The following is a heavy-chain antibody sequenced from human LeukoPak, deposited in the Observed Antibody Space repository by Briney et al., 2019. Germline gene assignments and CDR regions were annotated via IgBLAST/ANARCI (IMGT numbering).Heavy chain of an antibody. CDR1: GYTSTSYD. D-gene: IGHD6-13*01. CDR3: ARTAHSSSFGDWFDP. Sequence: ASVKVSCKASGYTSTSYDINWVRQATGQGLEWMGWMNPNSGNTGYAQKFQGRVTMTRNTSISTAYMELSSLRSEDTAVYYCARTAHSSSFGDWFDPWGQGTLVTVSS. CDR2: MNPNSGNT. V-gene: IGHV1-8*01. J-gene: IGHJ5*02.